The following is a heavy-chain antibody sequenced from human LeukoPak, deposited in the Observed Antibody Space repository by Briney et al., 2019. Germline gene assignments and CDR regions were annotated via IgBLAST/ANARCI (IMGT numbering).Heavy chain of an antibody. D-gene: IGHD3-22*01. CDR1: GGSFSGYY. J-gene: IGHJ4*02. V-gene: IGHV4-34*01. CDR3: ASHYDSSGYYYAY. Sequence: SETLSLTCAVYGGSFSGYYWSWIRQPPGKGLEWIGEINHSGSTNYNPSLKSRVTISVDTPKNQFSLKLSSVTAADTAVYYCASHYDSSGYYYAYWGQGTLVTVSS. CDR2: INHSGST.